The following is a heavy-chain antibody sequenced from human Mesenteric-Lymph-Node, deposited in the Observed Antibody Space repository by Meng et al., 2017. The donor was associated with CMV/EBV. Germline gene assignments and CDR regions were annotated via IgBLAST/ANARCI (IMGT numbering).Heavy chain of an antibody. J-gene: IGHJ4*02. CDR2: IYYDGST. D-gene: IGHD2-2*01. V-gene: IGHV4-59*08. CDR1: GGSNSSYY. Sequence: TVSGGSNSSYYCSWIRQPPGKGLEWVGYIYYDGSTNYNPSLKSRVTISVDTSRNQFSLEVSSVTAADTAVYYCARHHCGSTSCYYFDYWGQGTLVTVSS. CDR3: ARHHCGSTSCYYFDY.